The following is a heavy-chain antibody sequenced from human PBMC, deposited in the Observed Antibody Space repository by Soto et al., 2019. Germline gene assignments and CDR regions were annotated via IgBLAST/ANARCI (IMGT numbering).Heavy chain of an antibody. V-gene: IGHV4-31*03. J-gene: IGHJ6*03. CDR1: GGSISSGGYY. Sequence: SETLSLTCTVSGGSISSGGYYWSWIRQHPGKGLEWIGYIYYSGSTYYNPSLKSRVTISVDTSKNQFSLKLSSVTAADTAVYYCARVSGGSYYYYYMDVWGKGTTVTVSS. D-gene: IGHD2-15*01. CDR3: ARVSGGSYYYYYMDV. CDR2: IYYSGST.